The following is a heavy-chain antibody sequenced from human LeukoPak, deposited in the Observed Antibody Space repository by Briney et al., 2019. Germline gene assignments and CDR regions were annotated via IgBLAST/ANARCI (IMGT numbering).Heavy chain of an antibody. CDR1: GGSVSSGSYY. Sequence: SETLSLTCTVSGGSVSSGSYYWSWIRQPPGKGLEWIGEINHSGSTNYNPSLKSRVTISVDTSKNQFSLKLSSVTAADTAVYYCARGGGSYVGDYWGQGTLVTVSS. V-gene: IGHV4-39*07. CDR2: INHSGST. D-gene: IGHD1-26*01. J-gene: IGHJ4*02. CDR3: ARGGGSYVGDY.